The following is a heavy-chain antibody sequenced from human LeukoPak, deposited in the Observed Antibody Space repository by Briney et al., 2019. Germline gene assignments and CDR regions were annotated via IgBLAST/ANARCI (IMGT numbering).Heavy chain of an antibody. J-gene: IGHJ6*03. V-gene: IGHV3-21*01. CDR1: GFTFSSYS. D-gene: IGHD2-2*01. CDR2: ISSSSSYI. Sequence: PGGSLRLSCAASGFTFSSYSMNWVRQAPGKGLEWVSFISSSSSYIYYADSVKGRFTVSRDNAKNSLYLQMNSLRAEDTAVYYCARVSRCSTSCYIYYYYYMDVWGKGTTVTVSS. CDR3: ARVSRCSTSCYIYYYYYMDV.